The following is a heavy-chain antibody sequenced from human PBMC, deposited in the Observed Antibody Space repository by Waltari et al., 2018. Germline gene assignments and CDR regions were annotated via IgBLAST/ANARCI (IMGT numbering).Heavy chain of an antibody. CDR1: GGSISSSSYY. J-gene: IGHJ4*02. CDR3: SALLWFRELCPGY. Sequence: RLQLQESGPGLGKPSETLSLPCTVPGGSISSSSYYGGWIRQRPGKGLGWIGSIYYSGSTYNTPSPKRRVTISVDTSKNQLSLKLSSVTAADTAVYYCSALLWFRELCPGYRGQGTLVTVSS. V-gene: IGHV4-39*06. CDR2: IYYSGST. D-gene: IGHD3-10*01.